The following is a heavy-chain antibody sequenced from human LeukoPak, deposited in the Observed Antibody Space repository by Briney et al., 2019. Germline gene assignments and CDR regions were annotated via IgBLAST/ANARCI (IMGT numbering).Heavy chain of an antibody. D-gene: IGHD5-24*01. V-gene: IGHV5-10-1*01. J-gene: IGHJ4*02. CDR3: ARHGTLDGYNSYLDY. CDR2: IDPSDSYT. CDR1: GCSFTSYW. Sequence: GESLKISCKGSGCSFTSYWISWVRQVPGKGLEWMGRIDPSDSYTNYSPSFQGHVTISADKSISTAYLQWSSLKASDTAMYYCARHGTLDGYNSYLDYWGQGTLVTVSS.